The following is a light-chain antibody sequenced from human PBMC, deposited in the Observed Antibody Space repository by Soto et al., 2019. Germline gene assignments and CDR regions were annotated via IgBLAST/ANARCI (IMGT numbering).Light chain of an antibody. CDR2: EGS. J-gene: IGLJ7*01. Sequence: SVLTQPASVSGSPEQSITISCTGTSSDVGAYNLVSWYQQHPGKAPRLIIYEGSKRPSGISHRFSGSKSDNTASLTISGLRAEDEAHYHCCSYAGSRTFVFGGGTQLTVL. V-gene: IGLV2-23*01. CDR3: CSYAGSRTFV. CDR1: SSDVGAYNL.